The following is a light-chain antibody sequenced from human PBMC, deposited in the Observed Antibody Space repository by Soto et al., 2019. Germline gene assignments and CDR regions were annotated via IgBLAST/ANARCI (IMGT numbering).Light chain of an antibody. CDR1: QSVSSSY. Sequence: EIVLTQSAATLSESPVERPTLSCSASQSVSSSYLAWYQQKPGQAPRLLIYGASSRATGIPDRFSGSGSGTDFTLTISRLEPEDFAVYYCQQYGSSPRTFGQGTEVDIK. CDR3: QQYGSSPRT. CDR2: GAS. J-gene: IGKJ1*01. V-gene: IGKV3-20*01.